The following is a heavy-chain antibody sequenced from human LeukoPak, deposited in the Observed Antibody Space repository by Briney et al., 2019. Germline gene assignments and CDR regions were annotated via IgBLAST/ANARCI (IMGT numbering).Heavy chain of an antibody. V-gene: IGHV4-4*07. D-gene: IGHD3-10*01. Sequence: SETLSLTCTVSGGSISNYYWNWIRQPAGKGLEWIGRIYADGSSTYNPSLKSRVTILIDTSKNQFSLRLSSMTAADTAVYYCARGYYYRTWGQGTLVTVSS. CDR3: ARGYYYRT. J-gene: IGHJ4*02. CDR1: GGSISNYY. CDR2: IYADGSS.